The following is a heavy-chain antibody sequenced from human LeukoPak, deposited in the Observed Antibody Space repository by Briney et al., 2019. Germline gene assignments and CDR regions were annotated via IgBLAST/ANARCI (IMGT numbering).Heavy chain of an antibody. V-gene: IGHV1-69*05. J-gene: IGHJ5*02. CDR3: ATAKTGYSSSSATNWFDP. CDR1: GGTFSSYA. CDR2: IIPIFGTA. Sequence: GASVKVSCKASGGTFSSYAISWVRQAPGQGLEWMGGIIPIFGTANYAQKFQGRVTITTDESTSTAYMELSSLRSEDTAVYYCATAKTGYSSSSATNWFDPWGQGTLVTVSS. D-gene: IGHD6-6*01.